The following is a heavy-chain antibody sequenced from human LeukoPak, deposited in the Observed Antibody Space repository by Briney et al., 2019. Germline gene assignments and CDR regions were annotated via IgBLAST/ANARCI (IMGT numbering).Heavy chain of an antibody. Sequence: PGGSLRLSCAASGFTFSSYGMHWVRQAPGKGLEWVAVISYDGSNKYYADSVKGRFTISRDNSKNTLYLQMNSLRAEDTAVYYCAKDGITGTTDYYYGMDVWGQGTTVTVSS. CDR3: AKDGITGTTDYYYGMDV. J-gene: IGHJ6*02. V-gene: IGHV3-30*18. D-gene: IGHD1-7*01. CDR2: ISYDGSNK. CDR1: GFTFSSYG.